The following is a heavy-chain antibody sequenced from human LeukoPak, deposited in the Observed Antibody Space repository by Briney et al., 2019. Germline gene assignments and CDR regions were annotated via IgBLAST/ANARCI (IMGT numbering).Heavy chain of an antibody. CDR1: GYTFTDYH. CDR2: INLYSGGA. J-gene: IGHJ6*02. Sequence: GASVKVSCKASGYTFTDYHMHWVRQAPGQGLEWMGCINLYSGGAHYAQKFQDRLSMTRDTSVNTAYMELSSLRSDDTAVYYCARDILGRSNGGSNYFGMEIWGQGTTVTVSS. V-gene: IGHV1-2*02. D-gene: IGHD2-8*01. CDR3: ARDILGRSNGGSNYFGMEI.